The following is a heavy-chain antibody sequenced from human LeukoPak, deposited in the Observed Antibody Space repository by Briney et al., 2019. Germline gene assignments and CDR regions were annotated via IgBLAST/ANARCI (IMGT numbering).Heavy chain of an antibody. D-gene: IGHD4-17*01. V-gene: IGHV3-48*04. CDR3: ARGPDYGDFFFDY. CDR1: GFTFSSYS. CDR2: ISSSSSTI. Sequence: GGSLRLSCAASGFTFSSYSMNWVRQAPGKGLEWVSYISSSSSTIYYADSVKGRLTISRDNAKNSLYLQMNSLRAEDTALYHCARGPDYGDFFFDYWGQGTLVTVSS. J-gene: IGHJ4*02.